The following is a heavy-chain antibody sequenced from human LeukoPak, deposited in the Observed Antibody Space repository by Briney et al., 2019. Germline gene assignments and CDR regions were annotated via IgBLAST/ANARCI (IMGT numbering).Heavy chain of an antibody. J-gene: IGHJ4*02. CDR1: GSLFTSYW. Sequence: GESLKISCKGSGSLFTSYWIGGVRQMPGKGLEWMGIIYPGDSDTRYSPSFQGQVTISADKSISTAYLQWSSLKASDTAMYYCARQGGPDYYDSSGHFDYWGQGTLVTVSS. CDR3: ARQGGPDYYDSSGHFDY. CDR2: IYPGDSDT. V-gene: IGHV5-51*01. D-gene: IGHD3-22*01.